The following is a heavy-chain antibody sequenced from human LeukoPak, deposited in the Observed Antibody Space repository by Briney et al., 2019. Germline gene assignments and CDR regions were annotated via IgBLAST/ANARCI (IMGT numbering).Heavy chain of an antibody. CDR2: ISGSGGST. D-gene: IGHD1-1*01. V-gene: IGHV3-23*01. J-gene: IGHJ4*02. CDR1: GFTFSSYA. Sequence: PGGSLRLSCAASGFTFSSYAMSWVRQAPGKGLEWVSAISGSGGSTYYADSVKGRFTISRDNAKNLLYLQMGSLRVEDTAVYYCVRDGEDGWNDLDCWGQGTLVTVSS. CDR3: VRDGEDGWNDLDC.